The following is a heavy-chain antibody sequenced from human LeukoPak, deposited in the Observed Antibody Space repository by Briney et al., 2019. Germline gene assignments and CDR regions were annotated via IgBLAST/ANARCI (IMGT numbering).Heavy chain of an antibody. Sequence: PGGSLRLSCAASGFTFSSYGMHWVRQAPGKGLQWVALISHDGSNKYYADSVRGRFTISRDNSKNTLYLQMNSLRAEDTAVYYCARVYTTSSSWYGDFDYWGQGTLVTVSS. D-gene: IGHD6-13*01. V-gene: IGHV3-30*03. CDR3: ARVYTTSSSWYGDFDY. CDR2: ISHDGSNK. J-gene: IGHJ4*02. CDR1: GFTFSSYG.